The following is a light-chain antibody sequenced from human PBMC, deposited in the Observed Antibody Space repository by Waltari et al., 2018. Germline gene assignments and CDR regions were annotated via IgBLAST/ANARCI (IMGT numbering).Light chain of an antibody. CDR3: LQYNHKPYN. CDR2: ATS. J-gene: IGKJ2*01. Sequence: DIQMTQSPSSLSASVGDRVTITCRASQGISNYLSWYQQKPGKAPKRLIYATSSLESGVPSRFSGSGSGTEFTLTISSLQSEDFAVYYCLQYNHKPYNFGQGTKLEIK. CDR1: QGISNY. V-gene: IGKV1-17*01.